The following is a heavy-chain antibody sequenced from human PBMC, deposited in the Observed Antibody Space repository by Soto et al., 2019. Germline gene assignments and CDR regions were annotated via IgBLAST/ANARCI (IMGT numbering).Heavy chain of an antibody. CDR3: ARDGSRAHDTYYDFWSGYSFTAPDY. CDR1: GFTFSSYG. J-gene: IGHJ4*02. V-gene: IGHV3-33*01. CDR2: IWYDGSNK. Sequence: GVSLRLSCAASGFTFSSYGMHWVRQAPGKGLEWVAVIWYDGSNKYYADSVKGRFTISRDNSKNTLYLQMNSLGAEDTAVYYCARDGSRAHDTYYDFWSGYSFTAPDYWGQGTLVTVSS. D-gene: IGHD3-3*01.